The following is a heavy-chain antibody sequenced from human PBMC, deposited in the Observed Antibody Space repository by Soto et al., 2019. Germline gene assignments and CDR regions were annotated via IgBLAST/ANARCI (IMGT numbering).Heavy chain of an antibody. V-gene: IGHV3-66*01. Sequence: EVQLVESGGGLAQPGGSLRLSCVASGFTVSTKYMSWVRQAPGKGLEWVSVIYSGGSTFYADSVRGRFTISRDNSKNTVNLQMNSLRAEDTAVYYCARDPWAADYWGQGTLVTVSS. J-gene: IGHJ4*02. CDR1: GFTVSTKY. D-gene: IGHD3-16*01. CDR2: IYSGGST. CDR3: ARDPWAADY.